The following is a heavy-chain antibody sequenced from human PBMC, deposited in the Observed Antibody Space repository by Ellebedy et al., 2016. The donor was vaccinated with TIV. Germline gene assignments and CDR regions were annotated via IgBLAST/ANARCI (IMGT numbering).Heavy chain of an antibody. CDR3: ARAESGGYAWDY. CDR1: GYTFTSYG. D-gene: IGHD5-12*01. V-gene: IGHV1-18*04. J-gene: IGHJ4*02. CDR2: ISAYNGNT. Sequence: AASVKVSCKDSGYTFTSYGISWARQAPGQGLEWMGWISAYNGNTNYAQKLQGRVTMTTDTSTSTADMELRRLRSDDTAVYYCARAESGGYAWDYWGQGTLVTVSS.